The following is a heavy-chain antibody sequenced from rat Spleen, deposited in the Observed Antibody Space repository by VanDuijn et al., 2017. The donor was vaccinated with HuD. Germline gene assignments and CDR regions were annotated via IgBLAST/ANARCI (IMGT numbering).Heavy chain of an antibody. J-gene: IGHJ2*01. D-gene: IGHD1-6*01. CDR1: GFSLTSYN. CDR2: IWSTGGT. V-gene: IGHV2-41*01. CDR3: TRVGGTDWD. Sequence: QVQLKESGPGLVQPSQTLSLTCTVSGFSLTSYNVDWVRQPPGKGLEWMGVIWSTGGTRYNSALKSRLSISKDTSKSQVFLKMNSLQTEDTAIYFCTRVGGTDWDWGQGVMVTVSS.